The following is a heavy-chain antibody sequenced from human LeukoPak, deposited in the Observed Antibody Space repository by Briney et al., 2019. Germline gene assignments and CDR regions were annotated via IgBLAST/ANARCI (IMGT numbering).Heavy chain of an antibody. CDR1: GGSISSDY. J-gene: IGHJ6*03. V-gene: IGHV4-59*01. CDR3: ARVRYILLGVATPYYYMDV. D-gene: IGHD2-15*01. Sequence: SETLSLTCTVSGGSISSDYWSWIRQPPGKGLEWIGNIYDSGSTNYNPSLNSRVAISVDTSKNQFSLKLSSVTAADTAVYYCARVRYILLGVATPYYYMDVWGNGTTVTVSS. CDR2: IYDSGST.